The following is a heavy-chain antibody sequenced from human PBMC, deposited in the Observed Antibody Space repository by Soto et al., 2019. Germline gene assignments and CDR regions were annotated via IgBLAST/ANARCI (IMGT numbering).Heavy chain of an antibody. J-gene: IGHJ6*02. D-gene: IGHD7-27*01. Sequence: QVQLVQSGAEVKKPGSSVKVSCRASGGTFSSFSINWVRQAPGQGLEWMGGIMPIVGTASYAQKLQGRVTITADGSTSTAHMELSSLRSEYTAVYYCALGNAMDVWGQGTTVTVSS. CDR3: ALGNAMDV. CDR2: IMPIVGTA. V-gene: IGHV1-69*01. CDR1: GGTFSSFS.